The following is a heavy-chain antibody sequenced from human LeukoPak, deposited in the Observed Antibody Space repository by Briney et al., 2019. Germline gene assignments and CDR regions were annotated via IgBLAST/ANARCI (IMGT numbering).Heavy chain of an antibody. J-gene: IGHJ3*02. Sequence: GGSLRLSCAASGFTFSDYYMSWIRQAPGKGLEWVGRIKSKTDGGTTDYAAPVKGRFTISRDDSKNTLYLQMNSLRAEDTAVYYCVARIFDIWGQGTMVTVSS. CDR1: GFTFSDYY. CDR3: VARIFDI. CDR2: IKSKTDGGTT. V-gene: IGHV3-15*01.